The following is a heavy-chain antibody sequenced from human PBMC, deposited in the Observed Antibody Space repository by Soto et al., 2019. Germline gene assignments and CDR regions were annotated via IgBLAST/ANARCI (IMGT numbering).Heavy chain of an antibody. CDR3: AKETIQVGGPNYFDY. D-gene: IGHD1-1*01. Sequence: PGGSLRLSCEASGFTFGRYGMHWVRQAPGMGLEWVAVISWDGLAQYYGDSVRGRFTISRDNSQSTLYLQMNSLRTEDTAIYYCAKETIQVGGPNYFDYWGQGVLATVSS. V-gene: IGHV3-30*18. CDR1: GFTFGRYG. J-gene: IGHJ4*02. CDR2: ISWDGLAQ.